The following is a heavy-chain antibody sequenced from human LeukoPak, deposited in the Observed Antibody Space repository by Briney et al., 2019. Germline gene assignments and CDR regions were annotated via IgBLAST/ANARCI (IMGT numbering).Heavy chain of an antibody. CDR3: ARESLYSGSYYLFGY. Sequence: ASVKVSCKASGYTFTGYYMHWVRQAPGQGLEWMGWINPNSGGTNYAQKFQGRVTMTRDTSISTAYMELSRLRSDDTAVYYCARESLYSGSYYLFGYWGQGTLVTVSS. V-gene: IGHV1-2*02. J-gene: IGHJ4*02. D-gene: IGHD1-26*01. CDR1: GYTFTGYY. CDR2: INPNSGGT.